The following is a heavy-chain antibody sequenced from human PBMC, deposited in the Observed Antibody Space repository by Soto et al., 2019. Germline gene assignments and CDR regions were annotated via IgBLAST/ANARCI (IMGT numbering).Heavy chain of an antibody. CDR2: MGNDGITT. CDR1: GFTFSTYG. V-gene: IGHV3-30*18. J-gene: IGHJ3*02. D-gene: IGHD1-26*01. Sequence: QVQLVESGGGVVQPGRSLRLSCAASGFTFSTYGMHWVRQAPGKGLEWVAVMGNDGITTFYADSVKGQFTISRDNSKNTLFLQMNSLRADDTAVYYCAKEFQWELHAFDIWGQGTMVTVSS. CDR3: AKEFQWELHAFDI.